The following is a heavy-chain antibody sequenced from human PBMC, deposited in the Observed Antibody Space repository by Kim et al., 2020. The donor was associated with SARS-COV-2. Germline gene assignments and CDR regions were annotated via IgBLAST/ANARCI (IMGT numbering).Heavy chain of an antibody. J-gene: IGHJ4*02. Sequence: GGSLRLSCTASGFTFGDYAMSWVRQAPGKGLEWVGFIRSKAYGGTTEYAASVKGRFTISRDDSKSIAYLQMNSLKTEDTAVYYCTRDRGLWFGEFLDYWGQGTLVTVSS. CDR1: GFTFGDYA. CDR2: IRSKAYGGTT. CDR3: TRDRGLWFGEFLDY. D-gene: IGHD3-10*01. V-gene: IGHV3-49*04.